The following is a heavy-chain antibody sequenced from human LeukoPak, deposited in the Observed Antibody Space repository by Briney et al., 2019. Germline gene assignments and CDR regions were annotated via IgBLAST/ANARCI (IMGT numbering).Heavy chain of an antibody. D-gene: IGHD5/OR15-5a*01. V-gene: IGHV4-59*01. CDR1: GGSISGYY. Sequence: SSETLSLTCTVSGGSISGYYWSWIRQSPGKGLEWIGYIYYSGSTNYNPSLKSRVTISIDTSKKQFSLKLSSVTAADTAVYYCARDHRVYGYFDYWGQGTLVTVSS. J-gene: IGHJ4*02. CDR3: ARDHRVYGYFDY. CDR2: IYYSGST.